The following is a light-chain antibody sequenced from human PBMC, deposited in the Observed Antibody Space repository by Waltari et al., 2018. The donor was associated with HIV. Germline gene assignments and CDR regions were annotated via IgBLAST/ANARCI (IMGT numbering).Light chain of an antibody. Sequence: QSALTQPASVSGSPGQSITISCTGTSSDVGSYNLVSWYQQHPGKAPKFMIYEVSKRPSGVSNRFSGSKSGNTASLTISGRQAEDEADYYCCSYVGSSTSVVFGGGTKLTVL. CDR1: SSDVGSYNL. J-gene: IGLJ2*01. V-gene: IGLV2-23*02. CDR2: EVS. CDR3: CSYVGSSTSVV.